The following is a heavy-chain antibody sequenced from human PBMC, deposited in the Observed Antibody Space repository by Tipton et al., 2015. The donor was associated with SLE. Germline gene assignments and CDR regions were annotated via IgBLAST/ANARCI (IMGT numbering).Heavy chain of an antibody. CDR2: IYSGGST. V-gene: IGHV3-53*04. J-gene: IGHJ4*02. Sequence: GSLRLSCAASGFTVSSNYMSWVRQAPGKGLEWVSVIYSGGSTYYADSVKGRFTISRHNSKNTLYLQMNSLRAEDTAVYYCARGGLHCGGDCPPVDWGQGTLVTVSS. D-gene: IGHD2-21*01. CDR3: ARGGLHCGGDCPPVD. CDR1: GFTVSSNY.